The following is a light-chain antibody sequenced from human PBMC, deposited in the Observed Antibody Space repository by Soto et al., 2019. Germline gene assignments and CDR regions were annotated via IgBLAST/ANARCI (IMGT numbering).Light chain of an antibody. CDR1: QSVSSSY. Sequence: DIVMMQSPATLSVSPGERATLSCRAIQSVSSSYLAWYQQKPGQAPRLLIYGASSRATGIPDRFSGSGSGTDFTLTISRLEPEDFAVYYCQQYGTSPPGTFGQGTKVDIK. CDR2: GAS. V-gene: IGKV3-20*01. J-gene: IGKJ1*01. CDR3: QQYGTSPPGT.